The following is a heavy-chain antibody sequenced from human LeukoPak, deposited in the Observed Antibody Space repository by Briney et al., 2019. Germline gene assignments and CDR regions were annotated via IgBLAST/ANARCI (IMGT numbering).Heavy chain of an antibody. CDR3: ASDGDRSGYTFDI. CDR2: ISYDGSNK. V-gene: IGHV3-30*03. CDR1: GFTFSSYG. Sequence: QPGGSLRLSCAASGFTFSSYGMHWVRQAPGKGLEWVAVISYDGSNKYYADSVKGRFTISRDNSKNTLYLQMNSLRAEDTAVYYCASDGDRSGYTFDIWGQGTMVTVSS. J-gene: IGHJ3*02. D-gene: IGHD3-22*01.